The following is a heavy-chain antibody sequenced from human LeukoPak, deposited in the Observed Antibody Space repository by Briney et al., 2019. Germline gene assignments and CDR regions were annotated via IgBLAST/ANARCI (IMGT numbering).Heavy chain of an antibody. CDR1: GFTYYDYT. CDR3: SKGHYDVLTGYLFDY. Sequence: GGSLRLSCVASGFTYYDYTMHWIRQAPGKGLEEVSLDSYDDTTTYYDDSVKGRFTISRDNSKNSLSLQMDSLRTEDTAFYYCSKGHYDVLTGYLFDYWGQGTLVTVSP. D-gene: IGHD3-9*01. CDR2: DSYDDTTT. J-gene: IGHJ4*02. V-gene: IGHV3-43*01.